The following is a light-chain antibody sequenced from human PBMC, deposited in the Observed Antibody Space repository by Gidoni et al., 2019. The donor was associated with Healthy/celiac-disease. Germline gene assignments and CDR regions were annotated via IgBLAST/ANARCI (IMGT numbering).Light chain of an antibody. Sequence: QSALTKPASVSGSPGQSITISCTGTSSDVGGYNYVSWYQQHPGKAPKLMIYDVSNRPSGVSNRFSGSKSGTTASLTISGLQAEDEADYYCSSYTTSSTPVVFGGGTKLTVL. CDR2: DVS. CDR3: SSYTTSSTPVV. J-gene: IGLJ2*01. V-gene: IGLV2-14*03. CDR1: SSDVGGYNY.